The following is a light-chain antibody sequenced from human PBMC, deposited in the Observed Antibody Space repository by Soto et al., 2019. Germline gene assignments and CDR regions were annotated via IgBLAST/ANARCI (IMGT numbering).Light chain of an antibody. V-gene: IGKV1-16*01. CDR3: QHYDGYLQI. J-gene: IGKJ5*01. CDR2: AAF. Sequence: DIQMTQSPSSLSASVGDRVTITCRASKGISTFLAWFQQKPGKASKTLIYAAFSLHSGVPSRFSGSGSWKDFTLTISSLQPEYFATDDCQHYDGYLQIFGQGTRLEIK. CDR1: KGISTF.